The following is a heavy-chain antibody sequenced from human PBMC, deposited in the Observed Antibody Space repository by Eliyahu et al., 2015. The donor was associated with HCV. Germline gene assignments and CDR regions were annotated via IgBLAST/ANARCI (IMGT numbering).Heavy chain of an antibody. J-gene: IGHJ5*02. Sequence: QVQLVQSGAEVKKPGASVKVSCKVSGYTFTSYAMHWVRQAPGQRLEWMGWINAGNGNTKYSQKFQGRVTITRDTSASTAYMELSSLRSEDTAVYYCAAGGGVWFGELFGWFDPWGQGTLVTVSS. CDR1: GYTFTSYA. CDR2: INAGNGNT. D-gene: IGHD3-10*01. V-gene: IGHV1-3*01. CDR3: AAGGGVWFGELFGWFDP.